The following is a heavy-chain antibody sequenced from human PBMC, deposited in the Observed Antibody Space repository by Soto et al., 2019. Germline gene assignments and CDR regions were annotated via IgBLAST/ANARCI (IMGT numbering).Heavy chain of an antibody. CDR2: INHSGST. CDR1: GGYFSGYY. J-gene: IGHJ4*01. V-gene: IGHV4-34*01. D-gene: IGHD2-2*01. CDR3: ARKISTVDHFDY. Sequence: SETLSLTCAVYGGYFSGYYWSWIRQPPGKGLEWIGEINHSGSTNYNPSLKSRVTISVDTSKNQFSLKLSSVTAADTAVYYCARKISTVDHFDYWVHGTLVNVSS.